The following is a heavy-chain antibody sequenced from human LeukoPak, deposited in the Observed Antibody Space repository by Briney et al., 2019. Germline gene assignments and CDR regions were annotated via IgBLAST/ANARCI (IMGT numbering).Heavy chain of an antibody. V-gene: IGHV3-48*02. Sequence: GGSLRLSCAASGFTFSSFTMNWVRQAPGKGLEWVSTVSVTGNIHYSDSVKGRFTISRDNAKNSLYLQMNSLRDEDTAVYYCARDGLHTAHFDYWGQGTLVTVSS. CDR2: VSVTGNI. CDR1: GFTFSSFT. J-gene: IGHJ4*02. CDR3: ARDGLHTAHFDY. D-gene: IGHD5-18*01.